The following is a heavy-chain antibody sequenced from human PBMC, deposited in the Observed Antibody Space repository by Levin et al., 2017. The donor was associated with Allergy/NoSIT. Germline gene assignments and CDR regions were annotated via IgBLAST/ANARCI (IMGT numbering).Heavy chain of an antibody. V-gene: IGHV2-5*01. D-gene: IGHD2-2*02. J-gene: IGHJ5*02. CDR1: GFSLSTSGVG. CDR2: IYWNDDK. CDR3: ARADIVVVPAAIGNWFDP. Sequence: QTLSLTCTFSGFSLSTSGVGVGWIRQPPGKALEWLALIYWNDDKRYSPSLKSRLTITKDTSKNQVVLTMTNMDPVDTATYYCARADIVVVPAAIGNWFDPWGQGTLVTVSS.